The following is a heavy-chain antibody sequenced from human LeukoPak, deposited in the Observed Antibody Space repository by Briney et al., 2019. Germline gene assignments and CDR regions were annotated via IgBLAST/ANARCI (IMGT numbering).Heavy chain of an antibody. CDR1: GFTFDDYA. D-gene: IGHD2-8*01. CDR2: ISWNSGSI. V-gene: IGHV3-9*01. CDR3: ARAHCTNGVCYSLDY. J-gene: IGHJ4*02. Sequence: GRSLRLPCAASGFTFDDYAMHWVRQAPGKGLEWVSGISWNSGSIGYADSVKGRFTISRDNAKNSLYLQMNSLRAEDTALYYCARAHCTNGVCYSLDYWGQGTLVTVSS.